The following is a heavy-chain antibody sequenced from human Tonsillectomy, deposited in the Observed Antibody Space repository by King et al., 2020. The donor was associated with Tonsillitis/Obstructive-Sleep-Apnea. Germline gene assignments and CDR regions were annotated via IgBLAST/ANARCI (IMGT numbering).Heavy chain of an antibody. CDR2: INHSGIT. CDR3: ARGGSSRSLYYYYMDV. Sequence: VQLQQWGAGLLKPSETLSLTCAVYGGSFSDYYWSWIRQPPGKGLEWIGEINHSGITNYNPSLKSRVTISVDTSKNQFSLKLSSMTAADTAVYYCARGGSSRSLYYYYMDVWGKGTTVTVSS. V-gene: IGHV4-34*01. D-gene: IGHD6-13*01. CDR1: GGSFSDYY. J-gene: IGHJ6*03.